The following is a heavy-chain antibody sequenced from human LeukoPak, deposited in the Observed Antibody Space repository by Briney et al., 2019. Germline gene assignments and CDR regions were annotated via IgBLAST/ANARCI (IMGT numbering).Heavy chain of an antibody. V-gene: IGHV3-30*01. CDR3: ARGPRAYQLLDWFDP. CDR1: GFTFSSYA. D-gene: IGHD2-2*01. J-gene: IGHJ5*02. Sequence: GRSLRLSCAASGFTFSSYAMHWVRQAPGKGLEWVAVISYDGSNKYYADSVKGRFTISRDNSKNTLYLQINSLRAEDTAVYYCARGPRAYQLLDWFDPWGQGTLVTVSS. CDR2: ISYDGSNK.